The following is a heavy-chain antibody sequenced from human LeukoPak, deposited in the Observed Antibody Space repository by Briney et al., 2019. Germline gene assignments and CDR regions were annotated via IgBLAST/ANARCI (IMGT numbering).Heavy chain of an antibody. V-gene: IGHV3-23*01. Sequence: GGSLRLSCAASGFTFSCYAMSWVRQAPGKGLEWVSAISGSGGSTYYADYVKGRFTISRDNSKNTLYLQMNSLRAEDTAVYYCAKDWDDILTGYGYYFDYWGQGTLVTVSS. CDR1: GFTFSCYA. D-gene: IGHD3-9*01. J-gene: IGHJ4*02. CDR3: AKDWDDILTGYGYYFDY. CDR2: ISGSGGST.